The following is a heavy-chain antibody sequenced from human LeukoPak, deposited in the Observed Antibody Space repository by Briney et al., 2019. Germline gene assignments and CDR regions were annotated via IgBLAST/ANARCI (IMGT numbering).Heavy chain of an antibody. CDR2: INPSGGST. CDR3: ARRGLTSSSWYGGYYGMDV. CDR1: GYTFTSYY. D-gene: IGHD6-13*01. V-gene: IGHV1-46*01. Sequence: ASVKVSCKASGYTFTSYYMHWVRQAPGQGLEWMGIINPSGGSTSYAQKFQGRVTMTRDTSTSTVYMELSSLRSEDTAVYYCARRGLTSSSWYGGYYGMDVWGQGTTVTVSS. J-gene: IGHJ6*02.